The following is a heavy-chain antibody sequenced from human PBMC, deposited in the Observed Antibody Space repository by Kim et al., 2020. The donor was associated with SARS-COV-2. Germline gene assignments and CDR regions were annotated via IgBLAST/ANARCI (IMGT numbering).Heavy chain of an antibody. Sequence: GGSLRLSCAASGFTFSSYSMNWVRQAPGKGLEWVSYISSRSTYIYYADSVKGRFTISRDNAKNSLYLRMNSLRVEDTAVYYCAMGGARELPRHWGQEPWS. CDR1: GFTFSSYS. CDR2: ISSRSTYI. V-gene: IGHV3-21*01. D-gene: IGHD1-26*01. CDR3: AMGGARELPRH. J-gene: IGHJ4*01.